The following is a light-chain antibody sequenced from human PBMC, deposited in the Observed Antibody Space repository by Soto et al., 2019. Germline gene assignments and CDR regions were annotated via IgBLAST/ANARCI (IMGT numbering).Light chain of an antibody. CDR3: QQYNYWPPIT. CDR2: GAS. Sequence: EIVITQFPATLSVSAGERFTLSCLASQSVSSNLAWYQQKPGQGPRLLIHGASTRATGIPARFSGSGSGTEFTLTISSLQSEDFAVYYCQQYNYWPPITVGQGTRLDIK. J-gene: IGKJ5*01. V-gene: IGKV3-15*01. CDR1: QSVSSN.